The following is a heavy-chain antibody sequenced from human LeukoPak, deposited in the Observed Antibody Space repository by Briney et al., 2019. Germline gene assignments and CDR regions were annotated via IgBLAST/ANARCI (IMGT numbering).Heavy chain of an antibody. V-gene: IGHV3-33*06. Sequence: GGSQRLSCAASGFTFSTFAMHWVRQAPDKGLEWVAVIWFDGNNKYYADSVKGRFSISRDNSKNTLSLQMNSLRADDTAVYYCAKSEFDYYDSSGPPDSWGQGTLVTVSS. CDR2: IWFDGNNK. CDR1: GFTFSTFA. D-gene: IGHD3-22*01. J-gene: IGHJ5*01. CDR3: AKSEFDYYDSSGPPDS.